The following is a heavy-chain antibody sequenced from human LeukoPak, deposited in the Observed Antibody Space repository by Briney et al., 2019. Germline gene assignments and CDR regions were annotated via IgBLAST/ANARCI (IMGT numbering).Heavy chain of an antibody. CDR2: ISAYNCNT. CDR3: AKAPLERCSGGTCYPLDY. J-gene: IGHJ4*02. D-gene: IGHD2-15*01. CDR1: GYTFTSYG. V-gene: IGHV1-18*01. Sequence: ASVTVSFKASGYTFTSYGISWVRQAPGQGLEWMGWISAYNCNTNYAQKLQGRVTMTTDTSTSTAYMELRSLRSDDTAVYYCAKAPLERCSGGTCYPLDYWGQGTLVTVSS.